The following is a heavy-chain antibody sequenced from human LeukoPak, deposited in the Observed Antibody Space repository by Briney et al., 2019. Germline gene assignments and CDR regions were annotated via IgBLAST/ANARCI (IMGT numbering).Heavy chain of an antibody. V-gene: IGHV3-23*01. CDR1: GFTFSNYA. CDR2: ISSSGGST. D-gene: IGHD3-16*01. J-gene: IGHJ4*02. Sequence: GGSLRLSCAASGFTFSNYAMSWVRQAPGEGLEWVSAISSSGGSTFYADSVKGRFTISRDNSKKTLYLQMNSLRAEDTAVYYCANGAGSRYFDSWGQGTLVTVSS. CDR3: ANGAGSRYFDS.